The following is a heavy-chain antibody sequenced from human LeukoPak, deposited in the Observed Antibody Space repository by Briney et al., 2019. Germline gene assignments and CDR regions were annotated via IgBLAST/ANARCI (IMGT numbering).Heavy chain of an antibody. Sequence: GGSLRLSCAASGFTFSTYLMSWVRQAPGQGLEWVANIKQDGSEKYYVDSVTGRFIISRDNAKNSLYLQMSSLRVEDTAVYDCVTTVSGYFDQWGQGALVTVSS. D-gene: IGHD4-11*01. CDR3: VTTVSGYFDQ. CDR2: IKQDGSEK. J-gene: IGHJ1*01. CDR1: GFTFSTYL. V-gene: IGHV3-7*01.